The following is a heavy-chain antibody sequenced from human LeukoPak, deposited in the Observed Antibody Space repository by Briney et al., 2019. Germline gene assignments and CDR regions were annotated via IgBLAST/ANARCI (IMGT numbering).Heavy chain of an antibody. CDR2: ISYDGSSK. Sequence: PGGSLRLSCAASGFTFSSFGMHWVRQAPGKGLEWVAVISYDGSSKYYADSVKGRFTISRDNSKNTLYLQMNSLRAEDTAVYYCASPAVYSSSWYYFDYWGQGTLDTVSS. CDR1: GFTFSSFG. V-gene: IGHV3-30*03. J-gene: IGHJ4*02. CDR3: ASPAVYSSSWYYFDY. D-gene: IGHD6-13*01.